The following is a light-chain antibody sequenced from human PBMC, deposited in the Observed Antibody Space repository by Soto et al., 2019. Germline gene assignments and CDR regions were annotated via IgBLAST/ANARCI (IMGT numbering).Light chain of an antibody. CDR3: QQHSSSKGWT. CDR1: QSVSSSY. CDR2: GAS. V-gene: IGKV3-20*01. J-gene: IGKJ1*01. Sequence: EVVLTQSPGTLSLSPWERASLSCRASQSVSSSYLAWYQQKPGQAPRLLIYGASSRATGTPDRSSGSGSGTDSTLTISRLEPEDFAVYYCQQHSSSKGWTFGQGTKVDIK.